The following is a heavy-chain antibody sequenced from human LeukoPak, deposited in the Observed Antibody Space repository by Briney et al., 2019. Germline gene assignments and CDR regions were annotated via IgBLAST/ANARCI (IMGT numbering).Heavy chain of an antibody. Sequence: SETLSLTFSVADESTTIDYWSWIRHPPRKGRGWIGYVDHTGSTHITPRLTGRVSISRDTTKNLFSLWLWSVTAADTAAYFCASGRVSSSTWYSTYFYCFYMDVWGKGTTVTVSS. J-gene: IGHJ6*03. V-gene: IGHV4-59*01. CDR3: ASGRVSSSTWYSTYFYCFYMDV. D-gene: IGHD1-1*01. CDR2: VDHTGST. CDR1: DESTTIDY.